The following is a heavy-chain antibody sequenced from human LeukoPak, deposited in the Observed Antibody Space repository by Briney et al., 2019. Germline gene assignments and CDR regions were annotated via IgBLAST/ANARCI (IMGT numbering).Heavy chain of an antibody. CDR3: AREPPESFRFDY. CDR2: IRPSGGRA. V-gene: IGHV1-46*01. CDR1: GYTFTSYY. J-gene: IGHJ4*02. D-gene: IGHD3-16*02. Sequence: ASVKISCKASGYTFTSYYIHWVRQAPRQGLEWMGIIRPSGGRASYPQNFQGRVTMTMDMSASTVHMELSSLTSEDTAMYYCAREPPESFRFDYWGQGAPVTVSS.